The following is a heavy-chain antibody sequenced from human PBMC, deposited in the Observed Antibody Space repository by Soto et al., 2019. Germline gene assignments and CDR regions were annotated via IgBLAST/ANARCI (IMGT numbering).Heavy chain of an antibody. V-gene: IGHV1-8*01. J-gene: IGHJ5*02. CDR1: GYTFTSYD. CDR2: MNPNSGNT. CDR3: AQERSGGGGNWFDP. Sequence: QVQLVQSGAEVKKPGASVKVSCKASGYTFTSYDINWVRQATGQGLEWMGWMNPNSGNTAYAQKFQGRVTMTRNTSTSTAYMELSSLRSEDTAVYYCAQERSGGGGNWFDPWGQGTLVTVSS. D-gene: IGHD3-10*01.